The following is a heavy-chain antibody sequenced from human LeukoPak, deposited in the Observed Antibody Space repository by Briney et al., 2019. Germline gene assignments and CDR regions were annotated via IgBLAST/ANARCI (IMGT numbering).Heavy chain of an antibody. J-gene: IGHJ6*03. V-gene: IGHV4-39*07. D-gene: IGHD6-19*01. Sequence: SETLSLTCTVSGGSISSSSYYWSWIRQPPGKGLEWIGEINHSGSTNYNPSLKSRVTISVDTSKNQFSLKLSSVTAADTAVYYCARRAVFFYYMDVWGKGTTVTVSS. CDR1: GGSISSSSYY. CDR2: INHSGST. CDR3: ARRAVFFYYMDV.